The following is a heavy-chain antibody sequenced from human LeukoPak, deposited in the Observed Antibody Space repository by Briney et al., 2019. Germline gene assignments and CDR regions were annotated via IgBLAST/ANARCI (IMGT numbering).Heavy chain of an antibody. D-gene: IGHD3-10*01. CDR2: ISGSGGST. V-gene: IGHV3-23*01. CDR3: AKAKAMVRGVMPLFDY. J-gene: IGHJ4*02. Sequence: SGGSLRLSCAASGFTFSSYGMSWVRRAPGKGLECVSAISGSGGSTYYADSVKGRFTISRDNSKNTLYLQMNSLRAEDTAVYYCAKAKAMVRGVMPLFDYWGQGTLVTVSS. CDR1: GFTFSSYG.